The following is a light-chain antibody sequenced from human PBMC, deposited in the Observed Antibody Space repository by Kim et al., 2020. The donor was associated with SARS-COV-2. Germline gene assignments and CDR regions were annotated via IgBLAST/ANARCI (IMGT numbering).Light chain of an antibody. CDR1: ALPNQY. CDR2: KDT. J-gene: IGLJ3*02. V-gene: IGLV3-25*03. Sequence: SYELTQPPSVSVSPGQTARITCSGDALPNQYVYWYQQRPGRAPVLIIYKDTERPSGVPERISGSSSGTTATLTISGVQAEDESDYYCQSRDSSATWVFGGGTQLTVL. CDR3: QSRDSSATWV.